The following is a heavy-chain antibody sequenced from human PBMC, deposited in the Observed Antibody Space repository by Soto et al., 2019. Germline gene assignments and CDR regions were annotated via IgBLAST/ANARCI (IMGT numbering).Heavy chain of an antibody. CDR3: AKDCTGPGSCEDYFDY. J-gene: IGHJ4*02. CDR2: ISSVGSNV. CDR1: GFTFSSYG. Sequence: QVQLVESGGGVVQPGRSLRLSCAASGFTFSSYGMHWVRQAPGKGLEWVASISSVGSNVYYGDSVKGRFTTSRDNSKITLYLQMNSLRAEDTAVYYCAKDCTGPGSCEDYFDYWGQGTLVTVSS. D-gene: IGHD3-10*01. V-gene: IGHV3-30*18.